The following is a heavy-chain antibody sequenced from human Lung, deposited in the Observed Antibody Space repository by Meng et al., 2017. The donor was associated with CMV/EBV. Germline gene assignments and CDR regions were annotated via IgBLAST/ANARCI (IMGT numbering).Heavy chain of an antibody. Sequence: ASXXVSXKASCYTFTSYGISWVRQAPGQGLEWRGWISAYNGNTNYAQKLQGRVTMTTDTCTSTANMELMSLRSDDTAVYYCARIGATSSYYYGMDVWGQGXTVTVSS. J-gene: IGHJ6*02. CDR3: ARIGATSSYYYGMDV. D-gene: IGHD1-26*01. CDR2: ISAYNGNT. V-gene: IGHV1-18*01. CDR1: CYTFTSYG.